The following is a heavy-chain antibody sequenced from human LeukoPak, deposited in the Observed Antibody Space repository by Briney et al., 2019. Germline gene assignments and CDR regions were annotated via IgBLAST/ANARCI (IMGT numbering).Heavy chain of an antibody. CDR1: GGSFSGYY. Sequence: SETLSLTCAVYGGSFSGYYWSWIRQPPGKGLECIGEINHSGSTNYNPSLKSRVTTSVDTSKNQFSLKLSSVTAADTAVYYCARGGNCGGDSYNYFDYWGQGTLVTVSS. CDR3: ARGGNCGGDSYNYFDY. D-gene: IGHD2-21*02. J-gene: IGHJ4*02. V-gene: IGHV4-34*01. CDR2: INHSGST.